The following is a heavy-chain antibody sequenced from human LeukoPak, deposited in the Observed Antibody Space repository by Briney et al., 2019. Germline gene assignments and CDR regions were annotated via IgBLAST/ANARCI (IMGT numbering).Heavy chain of an antibody. CDR1: GGTFSSYA. D-gene: IGHD2-15*01. Sequence: SVKVSCKASGGTFSSYAISWVRQAPGQGLEWMGGIMPIFGTANYAQKFQGRVTITTDESTSTAYMELSSLRSEDTAVYYCAREFPLGYCSSGNCFPLYFDYWGQGTLVTVSS. J-gene: IGHJ4*02. CDR3: AREFPLGYCSSGNCFPLYFDY. CDR2: IMPIFGTA. V-gene: IGHV1-69*05.